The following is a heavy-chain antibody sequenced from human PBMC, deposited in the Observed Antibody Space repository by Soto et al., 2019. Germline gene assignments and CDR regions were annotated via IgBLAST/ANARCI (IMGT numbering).Heavy chain of an antibody. Sequence: GGSLRLSCAASGFTFSSYEMHWVRQAPGKGLEWVSYITSGGSAISYADTVKGRFTISRDNAKNSLYLQVNSLRVEDTAVYYCARAAGIMERGVYGLDVWGQGTTVTVSS. J-gene: IGHJ6*02. CDR1: GFTFSSYE. D-gene: IGHD3-10*01. CDR2: ITSGGSAI. V-gene: IGHV3-48*03. CDR3: ARAAGIMERGVYGLDV.